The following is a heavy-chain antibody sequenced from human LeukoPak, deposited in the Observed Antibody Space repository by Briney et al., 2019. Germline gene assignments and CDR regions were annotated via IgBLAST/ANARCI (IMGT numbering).Heavy chain of an antibody. CDR2: IYYSGST. CDR3: ARIRDPYYYGMDV. D-gene: IGHD4-17*01. CDR1: GGSISSYY. V-gene: IGHV4-59*01. J-gene: IGHJ6*02. Sequence: PSETLSLTCTVSGGSISSYYWSWIRQPPGKGLEWIGYIYYSGSTNYNPSLKSRVTISVDTSKNQFSLRLSSVTAADTAVYYCARIRDPYYYGMDVWGQGTTVTVSS.